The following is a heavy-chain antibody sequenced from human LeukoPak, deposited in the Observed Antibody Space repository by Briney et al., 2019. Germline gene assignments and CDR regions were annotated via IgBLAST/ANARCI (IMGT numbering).Heavy chain of an antibody. Sequence: ASVKVSCKASGYTFTSYDINWVRQAAGQGLEWMGWMNPNSGNTGYAQKFQGRVTITRNTSKSTAYMELSSLRSEDTAVYYCARDRWLREGCWFDPWGQGTLVTVSS. D-gene: IGHD5-12*01. CDR3: ARDRWLREGCWFDP. V-gene: IGHV1-8*03. J-gene: IGHJ5*02. CDR2: MNPNSGNT. CDR1: GYTFTSYD.